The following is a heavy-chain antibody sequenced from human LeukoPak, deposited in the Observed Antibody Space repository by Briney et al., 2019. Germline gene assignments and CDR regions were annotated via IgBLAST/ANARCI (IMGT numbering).Heavy chain of an antibody. CDR3: AKANTAMVKRDAFDI. D-gene: IGHD5-18*01. V-gene: IGHV3-9*01. J-gene: IGHJ3*02. CDR1: GFTFDDYA. CDR2: ISWNSGSI. Sequence: GGSLRLSCAASGFTFDDYAMHWVRQAPGKGLEWVSGISWNSGSIGYADSVKGRFTISRDNAKNSLYLQMDSLRAEDTALYYCAKANTAMVKRDAFDIWAQGAMVTVSS.